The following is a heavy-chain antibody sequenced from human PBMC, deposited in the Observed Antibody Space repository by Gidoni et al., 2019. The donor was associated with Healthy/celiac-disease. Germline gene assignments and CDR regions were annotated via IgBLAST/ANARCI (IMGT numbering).Heavy chain of an antibody. Sequence: EVQLLESGGGLVQPGGSLRLFCAASGFTFSSYAMSWVRQAPGKGLAWVSAISGSGGSTYYADSVKGRFTISRDNSKNTLYLQMNSLRAEDTAVYYCAALNAAPLSYLHYWGQETLVTVSS. D-gene: IGHD2-8*01. CDR2: ISGSGGST. V-gene: IGHV3-23*01. CDR3: AALNAAPLSYLHY. J-gene: IGHJ4*02. CDR1: GFTFSSYA.